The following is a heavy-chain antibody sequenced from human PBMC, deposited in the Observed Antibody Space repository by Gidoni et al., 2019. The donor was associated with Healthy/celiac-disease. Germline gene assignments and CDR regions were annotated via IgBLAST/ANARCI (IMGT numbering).Heavy chain of an antibody. J-gene: IGHJ3*02. D-gene: IGHD3-22*01. V-gene: IGHV3-23*04. CDR3: AKCTGAAVIHPWVAFDI. Sequence: EVPLVESGRGLVQPGGSLRLSCAASGFPFSCYAMSWVRQDPGKGLEWVSAISGSGGSTYYADSVKGRFTISRDNSKNTLYLQMNSLRAEDTAVYYCAKCTGAAVIHPWVAFDIWGQGTMVTVSS. CDR1: GFPFSCYA. CDR2: ISGSGGST.